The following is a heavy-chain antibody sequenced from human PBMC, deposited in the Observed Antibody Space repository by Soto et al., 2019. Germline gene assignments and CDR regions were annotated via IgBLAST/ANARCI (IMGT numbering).Heavy chain of an antibody. Sequence: SETLSLTCTVSGGSISSSSYYWGWIRQPPGKGLEWIGSIYYSGSTYYNPSLKSRVTISVDTSKNQFSLKLSSVTAADTAVYYCARHRAPITMIVVAQGNWFDPWGQGTLVTAPQ. CDR3: ARHRAPITMIVVAQGNWFDP. D-gene: IGHD3-22*01. CDR2: IYYSGST. V-gene: IGHV4-39*01. J-gene: IGHJ5*02. CDR1: GGSISSSSYY.